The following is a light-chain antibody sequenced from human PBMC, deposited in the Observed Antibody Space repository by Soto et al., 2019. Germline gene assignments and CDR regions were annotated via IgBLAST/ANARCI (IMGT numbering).Light chain of an antibody. J-gene: IGLJ1*01. CDR1: NIGSKS. CDR3: QVWDSSSDCRV. V-gene: IGLV3-21*02. Sequence: SYELTQPPSVSVAPGQTARITCGGNNIGSKSVHWYQQKPGQAPVLVVYDDSDRPSGIPERFSGSNSGNTATLTISRVEAGDEADYYCQVWDSSSDCRVFGTGTKLTVL. CDR2: DDS.